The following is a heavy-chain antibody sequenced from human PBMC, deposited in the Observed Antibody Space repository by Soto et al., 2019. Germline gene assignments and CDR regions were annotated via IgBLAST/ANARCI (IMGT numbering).Heavy chain of an antibody. CDR1: GDSVSSNTAS. V-gene: IGHV6-1*01. J-gene: IGHJ5*02. Sequence: SQTLSLTCAISGDSVSSNTASWNWIRQSPSRGLEWLGRTYFRYKWYNDYADSVKSRINNNPDTSNNQFSLQLNSVTPEDTAVYFCAKGDNLGPKTGYAFDPWGQGIMVTVSS. CDR2: TYFRYKWYN. D-gene: IGHD5-12*01. CDR3: AKGDNLGPKTGYAFDP.